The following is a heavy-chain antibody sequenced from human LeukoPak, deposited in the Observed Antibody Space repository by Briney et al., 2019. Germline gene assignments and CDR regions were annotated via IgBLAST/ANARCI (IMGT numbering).Heavy chain of an antibody. D-gene: IGHD5-12*01. CDR2: INPNSGGT. Sequence: ASVKVSCKASGYTFTGYYMHWVRQAPGQGLEWMGWINPNSGGTNYAQKIQGRVTMTRDTSISTAYMELSRLRSDDTAVYYCARAAVATGYFDYWGQGTLVTVSS. CDR1: GYTFTGYY. CDR3: ARAAVATGYFDY. J-gene: IGHJ4*02. V-gene: IGHV1-2*02.